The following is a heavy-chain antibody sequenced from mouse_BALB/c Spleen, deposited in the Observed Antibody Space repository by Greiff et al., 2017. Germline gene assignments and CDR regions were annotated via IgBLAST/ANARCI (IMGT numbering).Heavy chain of an antibody. Sequence: EVKLVESGGGLVQPGGSLKLSCAASGFTFSSYTMSWVRQTPEKRLEWVAYISNGGGSTYYPDTVKGRFTISRDNAKNTLYLQMSSLKSEDTAMYYCARGNYYGSSDGGFAYWGQGTLVTVSA. D-gene: IGHD1-1*01. J-gene: IGHJ3*01. CDR2: ISNGGGST. V-gene: IGHV5-12-2*01. CDR1: GFTFSSYT. CDR3: ARGNYYGSSDGGFAY.